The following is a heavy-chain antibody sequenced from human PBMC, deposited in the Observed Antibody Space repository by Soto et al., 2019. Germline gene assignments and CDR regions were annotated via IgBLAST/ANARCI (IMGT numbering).Heavy chain of an antibody. CDR2: ISWNSGSI. Sequence: GGSLRLSCAASGFTFDDYAMHWVRQAPGKGLEWVSGISWNSGSIGYADSVKGRFTISRDNAKNSLYLQMNSLRAEDTALYYCAKAQGDGIAAAGTVFHHWGQGTLVTVSS. CDR3: AKAQGDGIAAAGTVFHH. J-gene: IGHJ1*01. D-gene: IGHD6-13*01. V-gene: IGHV3-9*01. CDR1: GFTFDDYA.